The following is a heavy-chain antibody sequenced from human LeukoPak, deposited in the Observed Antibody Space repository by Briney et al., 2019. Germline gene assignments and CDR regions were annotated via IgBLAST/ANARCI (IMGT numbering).Heavy chain of an antibody. V-gene: IGHV1-46*01. CDR3: ARANGDFDY. Sequence: ASVKVSCKASGYTFTSNYIHWVRQAPGQGLEWMGMIYPRDGSTSYAQKFQGRVTMTRDTSTSTVYMELSSLRSEDTAVYYCARANGDFDYWGQGTLVTVSS. J-gene: IGHJ4*02. CDR2: IYPRDGST. CDR1: GYTFTSNY. D-gene: IGHD2-8*01.